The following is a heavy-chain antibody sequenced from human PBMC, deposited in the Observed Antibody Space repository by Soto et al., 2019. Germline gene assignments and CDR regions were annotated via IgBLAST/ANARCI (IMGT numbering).Heavy chain of an antibody. D-gene: IGHD6-19*01. CDR1: GFTFSNYE. J-gene: IGHJ4*02. V-gene: IGHV3-48*03. Sequence: LRLSCAASGFTFSNYEMNWVRQAPGKGLEWISYISSSGSPIYYADSVKGRFTISRDNAKSSLYLQMHSLRADDTAVYYCARDLGYSSVWNDYWGPGTLVTVSS. CDR2: ISSSGSPI. CDR3: ARDLGYSSVWNDY.